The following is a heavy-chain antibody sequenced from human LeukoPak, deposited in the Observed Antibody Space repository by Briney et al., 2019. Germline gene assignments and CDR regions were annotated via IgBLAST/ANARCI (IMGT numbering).Heavy chain of an antibody. V-gene: IGHV3-9*01. J-gene: IGHJ4*02. CDR3: AKDFRGNHYFYY. CDR1: GFTFSGFA. Sequence: TGGSLRLSCAASGFTFSGFAMHWVRQAPGKSVECVSGISWDSGAIGYADSVKGRFTISRDNAKNSLYLQMNSLRPEDTALYSCAKDFRGNHYFYYWGQGTLVTVSS. D-gene: IGHD5-12*01. CDR2: ISWDSGAI.